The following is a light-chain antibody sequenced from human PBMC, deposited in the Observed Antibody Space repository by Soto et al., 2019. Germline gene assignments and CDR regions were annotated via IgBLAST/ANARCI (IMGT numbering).Light chain of an antibody. CDR1: SSDVGSYNR. CDR3: SSYTSSNTYV. CDR2: DVG. V-gene: IGLV2-18*02. Sequence: QSALTQPPSLSGSPGQSVTISCTGTSSDVGSYNRVSWYQQPPGTAPKLMIYDVGNRPSGVPDRFSVSKSGNTASLTISGLQADDEADYYCSSYTSSNTYVFGTGTKVTVL. J-gene: IGLJ1*01.